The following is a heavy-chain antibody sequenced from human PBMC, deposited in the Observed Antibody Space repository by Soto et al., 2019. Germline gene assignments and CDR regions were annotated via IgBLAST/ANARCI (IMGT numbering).Heavy chain of an antibody. J-gene: IGHJ4*02. Sequence: SVKFTCKDSGYTFSDYARRWVRQAHGQRLEWMGWINAGSGTTKYSQKFQDRITITRDTSASTAYMELSSLRSEDTAVYYCARTAEAGTAYRYWAQGTLVTLSS. D-gene: IGHD6-13*01. CDR3: ARTAEAGTAYRY. CDR1: GYTFSDYA. V-gene: IGHV1-3*01. CDR2: INAGSGTT.